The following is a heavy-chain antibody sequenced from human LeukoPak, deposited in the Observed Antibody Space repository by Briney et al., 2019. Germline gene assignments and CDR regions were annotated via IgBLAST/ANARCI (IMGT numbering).Heavy chain of an antibody. Sequence: GGSLRLSCAASGLIFSNYGMHWVRQAPGKGLEWVAVIYYDGSNEYYADSVRGRFTISRDNSKNTLFLQMNSLRAEDTAVYYCARDTFYSTGAYGLDVWGQGTTVTVSS. CDR3: ARDTFYSTGAYGLDV. D-gene: IGHD2-8*02. J-gene: IGHJ6*02. V-gene: IGHV3-33*01. CDR2: IYYDGSNE. CDR1: GLIFSNYG.